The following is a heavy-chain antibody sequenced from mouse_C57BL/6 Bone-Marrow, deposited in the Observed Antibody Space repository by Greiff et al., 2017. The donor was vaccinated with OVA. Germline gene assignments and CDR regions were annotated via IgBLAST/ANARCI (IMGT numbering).Heavy chain of an antibody. Sequence: QVQLQQSGAELARPGASVQLSCKASGYTFTSYGISWVKQRTGQGLEWIGEIYPRSGTTYYNEKFKGKATLTADKSSSTAYMELRSLTSEDSAVYFWAREAAQATFRFAYWGQGTLVTVSA. CDR1: GYTFTSYG. CDR3: AREAAQATFRFAY. J-gene: IGHJ3*01. V-gene: IGHV1-81*01. D-gene: IGHD3-2*02. CDR2: IYPRSGTT.